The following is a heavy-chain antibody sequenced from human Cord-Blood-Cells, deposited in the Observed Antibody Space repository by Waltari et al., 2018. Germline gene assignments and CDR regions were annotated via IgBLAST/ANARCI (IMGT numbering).Heavy chain of an antibody. CDR3: AESITIFGVGGYYFDY. CDR2: IYHSGST. V-gene: IGHV4-38-2*02. J-gene: IGHJ4*02. CDR1: GYSLSSGYY. Sequence: QVQLPESGPGLVKPSETLSLTCTVSGYSLSSGYYSGWTRTPPGKGLEWIGSIYHSGSTYYNPSLKSRVTISVDTSKNQFSLKLSSVTAADTAVYYCAESITIFGVGGYYFDYWGQGTLVTVSS. D-gene: IGHD3-3*01.